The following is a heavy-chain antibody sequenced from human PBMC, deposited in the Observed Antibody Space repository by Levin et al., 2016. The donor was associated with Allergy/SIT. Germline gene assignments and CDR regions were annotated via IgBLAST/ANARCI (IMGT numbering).Heavy chain of an antibody. CDR1: GFTFDDYT. J-gene: IGHJ4*02. CDR2: ISWDGGST. CDR3: AKDMLRADGYNYAIDY. Sequence: GESLKISCAASGFTFDDYTMHWVRQAPGKGLEWVSLISWDGGSTYYADSVKGRFTISRDNSKNSLYLQMNSLRTEDTALYYCAKDMLRADGYNYAIDYWGQGTLVTVSS. V-gene: IGHV3-43*01. D-gene: IGHD5-24*01.